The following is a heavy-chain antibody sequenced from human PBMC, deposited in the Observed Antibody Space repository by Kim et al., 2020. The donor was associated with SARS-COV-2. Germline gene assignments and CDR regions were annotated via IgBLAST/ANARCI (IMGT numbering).Heavy chain of an antibody. V-gene: IGHV3-9*01. D-gene: IGHD1-26*01. CDR2: ISWNSGSI. J-gene: IGHJ4*02. Sequence: GGSLRLSCAASGFTFDDYAMHWVRQAPGKGLEWVSGISWNSGSIGYADSVKGRFTISRDNAKNSLYLQMNSLRAEDTALYYCAKKRVKKGRGSYWGEFDYWGQGTLVTVSS. CDR1: GFTFDDYA. CDR3: AKKRVKKGRGSYWGEFDY.